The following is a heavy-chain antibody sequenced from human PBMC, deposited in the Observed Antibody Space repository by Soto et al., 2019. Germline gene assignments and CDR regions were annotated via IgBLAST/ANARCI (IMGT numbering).Heavy chain of an antibody. Sequence: QVQLQQWGAGLLKPSETLSLTCAVYGGSFRGYYWSWIRQPPGKGLEWIGEINHSGSTNYNPSLKSRVTIAVDTSKNQFSLKLSSVTAADTAVYYGARRYSGYDFDYWGQGTLVTVSS. CDR1: GGSFRGYY. V-gene: IGHV4-34*01. J-gene: IGHJ4*02. D-gene: IGHD5-12*01. CDR2: INHSGST. CDR3: ARRYSGYDFDY.